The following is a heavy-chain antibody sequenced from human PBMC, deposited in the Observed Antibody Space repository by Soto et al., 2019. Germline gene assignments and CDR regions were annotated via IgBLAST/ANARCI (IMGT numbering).Heavy chain of an antibody. CDR2: ISAYNGNT. D-gene: IGHD2-2*01. CDR3: ARDLRGSYQLLFNYGMDV. CDR1: GYTFTSYG. J-gene: IGHJ6*02. V-gene: IGHV1-18*01. Sequence: QVQLVQSGAEVKKPGASVKVSCKASGYTFTSYGISWVRQAPGQGLEWMGWISAYNGNTNYAQKLQGRVTMTTDTXTXTXXMELRSLRSDDTAVYYCARDLRGSYQLLFNYGMDVWGQGTTVTVSS.